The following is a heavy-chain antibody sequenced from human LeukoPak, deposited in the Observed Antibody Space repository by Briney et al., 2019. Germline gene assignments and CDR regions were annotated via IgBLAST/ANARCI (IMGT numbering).Heavy chain of an antibody. CDR2: ISSSGNTM. CDR3: ARQKNWHYGGKGSGFDY. J-gene: IGHJ4*02. V-gene: IGHV3-48*04. Sequence: GGTLRLSCAASGFTFSNHGMNWVRQAPGKGLEWVSYISSSGNTMSYADSVKGRFTISRDNAKNSLYLQMNSLRAEDTAVYYCARQKNWHYGGKGSGFDYWGQGTLVTVSS. CDR1: GFTFSNHG. D-gene: IGHD4-23*01.